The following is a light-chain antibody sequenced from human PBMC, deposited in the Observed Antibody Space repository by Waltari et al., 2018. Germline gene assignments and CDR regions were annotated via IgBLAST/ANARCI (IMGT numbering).Light chain of an antibody. Sequence: SARASQGLSSSDLAGYQQKPGQAPRLLIYRASSRSTGIPDRFSGSGSGTDFTLTISRLEPEDLAVYYCQQYGSSPLTFGGGTKVEIK. V-gene: IGKV3-20*01. CDR3: QQYGSSPLT. CDR1: QGLSSSD. CDR2: RAS. J-gene: IGKJ4*01.